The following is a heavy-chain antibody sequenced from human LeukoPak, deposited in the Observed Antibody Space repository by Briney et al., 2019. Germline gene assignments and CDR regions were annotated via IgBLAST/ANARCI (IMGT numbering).Heavy chain of an antibody. J-gene: IGHJ4*02. D-gene: IGHD5-12*01. CDR1: GFILSSYA. V-gene: IGHV3-23*01. Sequence: SGGSLRLSCAASGFILSSYAMSWVRQAPGKGLEWVSVISGSGGSTYYADSVKGRFTISRDNSKNTLYLQMNSLRVEDTTAYYCAKTRGGVVATTSDYWGQGTLVTVSS. CDR3: AKTRGGVVATTSDY. CDR2: ISGSGGST.